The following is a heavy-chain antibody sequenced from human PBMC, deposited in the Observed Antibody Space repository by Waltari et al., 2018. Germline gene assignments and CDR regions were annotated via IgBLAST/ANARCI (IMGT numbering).Heavy chain of an antibody. V-gene: IGHV1-2*02. D-gene: IGHD3-10*01. Sequence: QVQLVQSGAEVKKPGASVKVSCMASGYTFTAYYVHWVRQAPGQGLEWMGWITPYRGATNSAQKFQGRVTMTRDTSVSAAYMELRSLRSDDTAVYYCARDREASMASFYYYGLDVWGLGTTVIVSS. CDR1: GYTFTAYY. CDR3: ARDREASMASFYYYGLDV. J-gene: IGHJ6*02. CDR2: ITPYRGAT.